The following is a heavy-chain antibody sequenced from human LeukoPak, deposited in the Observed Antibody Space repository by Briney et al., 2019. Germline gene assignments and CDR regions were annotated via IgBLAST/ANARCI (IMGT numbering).Heavy chain of an antibody. CDR2: INTNTGNP. D-gene: IGHD4-11*01. CDR3: ARVTTVTTRYYYYYMDV. V-gene: IGHV7-4-1*02. Sequence: GASVTVSCKASGYTFTIYAMNWVRQAPGQGREWMGWINTNTGNPTYAQGFTGRFVFSLDTSVSTAYLQISSLKAEDTAVYYCARVTTVTTRYYYYYMDVWAKGPRSPSP. J-gene: IGHJ6*03. CDR1: GYTFTIYA.